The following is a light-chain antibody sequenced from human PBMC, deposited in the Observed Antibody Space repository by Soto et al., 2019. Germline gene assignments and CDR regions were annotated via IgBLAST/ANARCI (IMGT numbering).Light chain of an antibody. J-gene: IGKJ1*01. CDR3: QQRYNWPRT. CDR2: DVS. Sequence: IVLTQSPATLSLSPGIKEKLYCRASQNISNYLIWYQQKPGQAPRLLIYDVSNRATGIPARFSGSGSGTDFTLTISSLEPEDFAVYYCQQRYNWPRTFGQGTKVDIK. CDR1: QNISNY. V-gene: IGKV3-11*01.